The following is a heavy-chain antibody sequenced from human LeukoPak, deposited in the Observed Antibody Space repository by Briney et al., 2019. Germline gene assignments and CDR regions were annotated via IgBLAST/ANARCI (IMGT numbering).Heavy chain of an antibody. D-gene: IGHD3-22*01. Sequence: GGSLRLSCAASGLTFSSYGMHWVRQAPGEGLEWVAFIQFDGSNKYYADSVKGRFTISRDNSKNTLYLQMNSLRVEDTAVYYCATAYFDSSGYSDYWGQGTLVTVSS. CDR1: GLTFSSYG. CDR2: IQFDGSNK. J-gene: IGHJ4*02. V-gene: IGHV3-30*02. CDR3: ATAYFDSSGYSDY.